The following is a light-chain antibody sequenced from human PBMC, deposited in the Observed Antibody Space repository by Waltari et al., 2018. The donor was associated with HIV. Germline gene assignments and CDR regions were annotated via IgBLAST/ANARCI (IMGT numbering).Light chain of an antibody. CDR1: STNLGEGSG. J-gene: IGLJ3*02. CDR2: RNV. V-gene: IGLV1-40*01. Sequence: QSVLTQPPSVSGAPGQRVTISCTGSSTNLGEGSGFHWYQQLPGTAPKRLIFRNVNRPSGVPDRFSGSKSGTSASLAITGLQAEDEADFYCQSYDTSLGGWVFGGGTKLTVL. CDR3: QSYDTSLGGWV.